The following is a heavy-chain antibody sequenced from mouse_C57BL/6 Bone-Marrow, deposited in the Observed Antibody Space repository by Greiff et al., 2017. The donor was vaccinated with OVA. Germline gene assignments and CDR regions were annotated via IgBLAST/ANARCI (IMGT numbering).Heavy chain of an antibody. CDR1: EYEFPTHD. V-gene: IGHV5-2*01. J-gene: IGHJ4*01. Sequence: DVMLVESGGGLVQPGESLKLSCESNEYEFPTHDMSWVRKTPEKRLELVAAINSDGGSTYYPDTMERRFIISRDNTKTTLYLQMSSLRSEDTALYYCARQLRGAMDYWGQGTSVTVSS. CDR2: INSDGGST. CDR3: ARQLRGAMDY.